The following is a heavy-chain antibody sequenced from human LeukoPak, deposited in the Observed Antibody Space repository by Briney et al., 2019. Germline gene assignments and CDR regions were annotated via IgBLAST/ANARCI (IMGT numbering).Heavy chain of an antibody. J-gene: IGHJ5*02. CDR3: AKGSYYDSSGSNWFDP. CDR2: ISGSGDNT. Sequence: GGSLRLSCAASGFTFSSYAMSWVRQAPGKGLEWVSGISGSGDNTYYADSVKGRFTISRDNSKNTLYVQVNSLGTEDTAAYYCAKGSYYDSSGSNWFDPWGQGTLVTVSS. V-gene: IGHV3-23*01. CDR1: GFTFSSYA. D-gene: IGHD3-22*01.